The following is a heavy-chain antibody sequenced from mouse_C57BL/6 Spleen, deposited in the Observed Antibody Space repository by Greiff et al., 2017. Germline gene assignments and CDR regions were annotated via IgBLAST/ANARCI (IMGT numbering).Heavy chain of an antibody. Sequence: EVKLVESGGDLVKPGGSLKLSCAASGFTFSSYGMSWVRQTPDKRLEWVATISSGGSYTYYPDSVKGRFTISRDNAKNTLYLQMSSLKSEDTAMXYCARQVPQGAMDYWGQGTSVTVS. CDR1: GFTFSSYG. CDR2: ISSGGSYT. V-gene: IGHV5-6*01. CDR3: ARQVPQGAMDY. J-gene: IGHJ4*01.